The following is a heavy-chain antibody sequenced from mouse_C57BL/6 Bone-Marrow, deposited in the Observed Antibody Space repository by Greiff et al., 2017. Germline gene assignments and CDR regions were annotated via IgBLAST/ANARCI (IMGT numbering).Heavy chain of an antibody. CDR2: IDPENGDT. Sequence: VQLKESGAELVRPGASVKLSCTASGFNIKDDYMHWVKQRPEQGLEWIGWIDPENGDTEYASKFQGKATITADTSSTTAYLQLSSLTSEDTAVYYCTTGLMGSSTRYFDVWGTGTTVTVSS. D-gene: IGHD1-1*01. J-gene: IGHJ1*03. CDR3: TTGLMGSSTRYFDV. V-gene: IGHV14-4*01. CDR1: GFNIKDDY.